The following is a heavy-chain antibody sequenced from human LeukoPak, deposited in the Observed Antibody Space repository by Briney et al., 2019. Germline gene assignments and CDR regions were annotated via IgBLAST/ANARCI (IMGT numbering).Heavy chain of an antibody. V-gene: IGHV1-69*01. CDR3: ASVDGYSFFGNYDYGMDV. CDR2: IIPIFGTA. Sequence: SATLSSTATWGTLRSCANSRARQAPEQEIKWMGGIIPIFGTANYAQKFQGRVTITADESTSTAYMELSSLRSEDTAVYYCASVDGYSFFGNYDYGMDVWGQGTTVTVSS. J-gene: IGHJ6*02. D-gene: IGHD5-24*01. CDR1: WGTLRSCA.